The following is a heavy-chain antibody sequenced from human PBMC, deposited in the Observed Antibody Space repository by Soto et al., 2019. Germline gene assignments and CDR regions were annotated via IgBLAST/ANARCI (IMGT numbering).Heavy chain of an antibody. D-gene: IGHD2-2*01. Sequence: QVQLQESGPGLVKPSQTLSLTCTVSGGSITSSGYYWSWIRQHPGEGLEWIGFTSNSGSTSYNPSLKSRVTISVDTSATQFSLNLRSVTAADTAVYYCARGGGSTEVDYWGQGTLVTVSP. CDR3: ARGGGSTEVDY. J-gene: IGHJ4*02. V-gene: IGHV4-31*03. CDR1: GGSITSSGYY. CDR2: TSNSGST.